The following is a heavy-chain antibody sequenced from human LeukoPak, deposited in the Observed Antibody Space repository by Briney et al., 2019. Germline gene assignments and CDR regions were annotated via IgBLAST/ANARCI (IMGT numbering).Heavy chain of an antibody. CDR3: ARDNSYDYVWGSYRYPDY. J-gene: IGHJ4*02. D-gene: IGHD3-16*02. V-gene: IGHV1-46*01. CDR1: GYTFTSYY. CDR2: INPSGGST. Sequence: ASVKVSCKASGYTFTSYYMHWVRQPPGQGLELMGIINPSGGSTSYAQKFQGRVTMTRDTSTNTVYMELSSLRSEDTAVYYCARDNSYDYVWGSYRYPDYWGQGTLVTVSS.